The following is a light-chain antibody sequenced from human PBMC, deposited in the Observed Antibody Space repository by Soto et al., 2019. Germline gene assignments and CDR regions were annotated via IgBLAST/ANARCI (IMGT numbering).Light chain of an antibody. CDR3: QQNFSPVLS. J-gene: IGKJ4*01. Sequence: EIVLTQSPGTLSLSPGERATLSCRASQSVSSRFLAWYQQKPGQAPRLLMYGASNRATGIPDRFSGTGSGTEFTLTISNLQPGDFATYFCQQNFSPVLSFGGGTKLEI. CDR2: GAS. V-gene: IGKV3-20*01. CDR1: QSVSSRF.